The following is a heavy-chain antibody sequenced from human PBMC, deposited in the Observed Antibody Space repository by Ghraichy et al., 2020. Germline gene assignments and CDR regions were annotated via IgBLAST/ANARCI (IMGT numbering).Heavy chain of an antibody. V-gene: IGHV3-23*01. CDR3: AKRYCSSGSCYSIDY. J-gene: IGHJ4*01. CDR1: GFTFISYA. D-gene: IGHD2-15*01. CDR2: ISGSGGST. Sequence: GESLNISCAASGFTFISYAMNWVRQAPGKGLELVSTISGSGGSTSYADSVRGRFTISRDNSKNTLYLQMNSLRAEDTAVYYCAKRYCSSGSCYSIDYWGHGTLVTVSS.